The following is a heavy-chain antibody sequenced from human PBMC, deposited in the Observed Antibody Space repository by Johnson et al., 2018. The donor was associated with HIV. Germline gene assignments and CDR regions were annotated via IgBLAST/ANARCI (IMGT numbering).Heavy chain of an antibody. J-gene: IGHJ3*02. D-gene: IGHD1-26*01. CDR3: ARDRGRWELLGGRAFDI. V-gene: IGHV3-7*01. Sequence: VQLVESGGGVVRPGGSLRLSCAASGFTFDDYGLSWVRHTPGKGLEWVAHLKQARSATYYVDSVKGRFTISRDNAKNTLYLQRNSLRAEDTAVYYCARDRGRWELLGGRAFDIWGQGTMVTVSS. CDR2: LKQARSAT. CDR1: GFTFDDYG.